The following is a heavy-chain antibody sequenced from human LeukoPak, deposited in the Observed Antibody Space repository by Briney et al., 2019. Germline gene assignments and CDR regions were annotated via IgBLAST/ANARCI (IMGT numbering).Heavy chain of an antibody. CDR1: GYTFTDYY. Sequence: ASVKVSCKASGYTFTDYYIHWVRQAPGQGLERMGWINADIGGTHYAQNFQGRVTMTRDTTTSTAYMEVSRLRSDDTAVYYCARVKVGYFDYWGQGTLVTVSS. J-gene: IGHJ4*02. CDR2: INADIGGT. D-gene: IGHD3-16*01. CDR3: ARVKVGYFDY. V-gene: IGHV1-2*02.